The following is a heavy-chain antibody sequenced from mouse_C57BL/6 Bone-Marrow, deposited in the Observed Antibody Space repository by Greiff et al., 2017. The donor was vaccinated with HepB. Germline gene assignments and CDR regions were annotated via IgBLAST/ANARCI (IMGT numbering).Heavy chain of an antibody. CDR2: SRNKANDYTT. CDR3: ARDAGGFYYATDY. Sequence: EVNVVESGGGLVQSGRSLRLSCATSGFTFSVFYMEWVRQAPGKGLEWIAASRNKANDYTTEYSASVKGRFIVSRDTSQSILYLQMNALRAEDTAIYYCARDAGGFYYATDYWGQGTSVTVSS. J-gene: IGHJ4*01. V-gene: IGHV7-1*01. CDR1: GFTFSVFY.